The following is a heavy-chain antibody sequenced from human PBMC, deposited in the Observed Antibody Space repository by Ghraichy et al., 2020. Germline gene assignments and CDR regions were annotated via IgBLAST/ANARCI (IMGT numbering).Heavy chain of an antibody. CDR3: ARGLTVTTMYYYYYYMDV. V-gene: IGHV4-34*01. CDR1: GGSFSGYY. CDR2: INHSGGT. Sequence: SETLSLTCAVYGGSFSGYYWSWIRQPPGKGLEWIGEINHSGGTNYNPSLKSRVTISVDTSKNQFSLKLSSVTAADTAVYYCARGLTVTTMYYYYYYMDVWGKGTTVTVSS. D-gene: IGHD4-11*01. J-gene: IGHJ6*03.